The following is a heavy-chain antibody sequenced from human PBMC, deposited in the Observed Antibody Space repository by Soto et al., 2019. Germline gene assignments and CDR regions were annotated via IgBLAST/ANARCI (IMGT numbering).Heavy chain of an antibody. CDR3: ARGWGRIFDY. CDR2: INHSGST. V-gene: IGHV4-34*01. J-gene: IGHJ4*02. CDR1: GGSFSGYY. D-gene: IGHD7-27*01. Sequence: QVQLQQWGAGLLKPSETLSLTCAVYGGSFSGYYWNWIRQPPGKGLEWIGEINHSGSTNYNPSLKSRGTISVDTSKNQFSLKLSSVTAADTVVYYCARGWGRIFDYWGQGTLVTVSS.